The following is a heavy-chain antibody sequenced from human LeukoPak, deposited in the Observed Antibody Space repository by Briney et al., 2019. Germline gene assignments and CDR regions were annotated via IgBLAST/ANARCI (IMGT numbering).Heavy chain of an antibody. D-gene: IGHD3-22*01. V-gene: IGHV3-43*01. CDR2: ISWHGSTT. CDR3: AKDIGDSIGYNYFDS. Sequence: PGGSLRPSCAASGFTLDHYTMHWVCRAPGKGLEWVSVISWHGSTTKYADSVRGRFTSSGDNRKNSLSLQMNRLRPEDTALYYCAKDIGDSIGYNYFDSWGQGTLVTVSS. CDR1: GFTLDHYT. J-gene: IGHJ4*02.